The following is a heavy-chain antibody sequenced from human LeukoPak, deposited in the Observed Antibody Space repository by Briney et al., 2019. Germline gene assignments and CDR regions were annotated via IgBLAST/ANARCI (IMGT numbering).Heavy chain of an antibody. CDR2: IIPIFGTA. CDR3: ARDLYGSGSKGPKDDY. Sequence: ASVKVSCKASGGTFSSYAISWVRQAPGQGLEWMGGIIPIFGTANYAQKFQGRVTITADESTSTAYMELSSLRSEDTAVYYCARDLYGSGSKGPKDDYWGQGTLVTVSS. V-gene: IGHV1-69*13. CDR1: GGTFSSYA. D-gene: IGHD3-10*01. J-gene: IGHJ4*02.